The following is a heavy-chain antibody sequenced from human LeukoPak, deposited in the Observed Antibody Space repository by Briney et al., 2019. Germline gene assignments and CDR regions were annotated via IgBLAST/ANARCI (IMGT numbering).Heavy chain of an antibody. Sequence: PAETLSLTCTVSGGSISSHYWSWIRQPPGKGLEWIGYIYYSGSTNYNPSLKSRVTISVDTSKNQFSLKLSSVTAADTAVYYCAREVGNYDFWSGRRYNWFDPWGQGTLVTVSS. CDR1: GGSISSHY. D-gene: IGHD3-3*01. V-gene: IGHV4-59*11. J-gene: IGHJ5*02. CDR2: IYYSGST. CDR3: AREVGNYDFWSGRRYNWFDP.